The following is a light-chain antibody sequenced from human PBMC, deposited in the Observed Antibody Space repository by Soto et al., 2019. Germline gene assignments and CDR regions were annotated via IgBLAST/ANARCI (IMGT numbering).Light chain of an antibody. J-gene: IGLJ1*01. CDR3: CSYAGSRFYV. CDR1: SSDIGNYNY. V-gene: IGLV2-14*01. CDR2: DVS. Sequence: QSALTQPASVSGSPGQSITISCTGTSSDIGNYNYVSWYQQHPGKAPKLMIYDVSNRPSGVSKRFSGSKSGYTASLTISGLQAEDEADYYCCSYAGSRFYVFGTGTKVTVL.